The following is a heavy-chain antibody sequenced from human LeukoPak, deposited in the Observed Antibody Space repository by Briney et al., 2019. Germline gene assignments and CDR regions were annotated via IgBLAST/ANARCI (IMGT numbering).Heavy chain of an antibody. J-gene: IGHJ6*02. CDR2: ISSSSSYI. CDR1: GFTFSSYS. CDR3: ARDGLRYFDWLPPYYYYYYGMDV. D-gene: IGHD3-9*01. Sequence: GGSLRLSCAASGFTFSSYSMNWVRQAPGKGLEWVSSISSSSSYIYYADSVKGRFTISRDNAKNSLYLQMNSLRAEDTAVYYCARDGLRYFDWLPPYYYYYYGMDVWGQRTTVTVSS. V-gene: IGHV3-21*01.